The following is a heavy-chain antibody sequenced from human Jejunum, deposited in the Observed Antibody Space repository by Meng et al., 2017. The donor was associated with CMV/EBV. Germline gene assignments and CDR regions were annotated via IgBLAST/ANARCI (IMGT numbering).Heavy chain of an antibody. V-gene: IGHV3-15*01. CDR1: NDW. J-gene: IGHJ4*02. CDR3: TTDPGYCGNSDCPRGDY. CDR2: IRSRADHGTT. Sequence: NDWMRGVREAPGKGLGWVSRIRSRADHGTTEYAAPVKGRFTISRDDSKNTLFLQMDSLKSEDTAVYYCTTDPGYCGNSDCPRGDYWGQGTLVTVSS. D-gene: IGHD2-2*01.